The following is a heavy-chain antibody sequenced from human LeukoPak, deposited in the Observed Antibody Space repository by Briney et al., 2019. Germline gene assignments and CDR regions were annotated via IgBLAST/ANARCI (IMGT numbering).Heavy chain of an antibody. CDR3: AKMAATMIVAAGAFDI. V-gene: IGHV3-23*01. D-gene: IGHD3-22*01. CDR2: ISGSGGST. CDR1: GFTFSSYA. Sequence: GGSLRLSCAASGFTFSSYAMSWVRQAPGKGLEWVSAISGSGGSTHYADSVKGRFTISRDNSKNTLYLQMNSLRAEDTAVYYCAKMAATMIVAAGAFDIWGQGTMVTVSS. J-gene: IGHJ3*02.